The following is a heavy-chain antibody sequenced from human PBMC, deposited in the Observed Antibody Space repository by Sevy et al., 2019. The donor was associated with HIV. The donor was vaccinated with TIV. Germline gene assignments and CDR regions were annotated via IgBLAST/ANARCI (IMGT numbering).Heavy chain of an antibody. V-gene: IGHV3-23*01. J-gene: IGHJ4*02. CDR1: GFTSRSYA. CDR3: AKDTAGWLRSTFDY. Sequence: GGSLRLSCVVSGFTSRSYAMSWVRQAPGKGLEWVSGISGGGESTDYADYVKGRFSISRDNSKNTLYMQMNSLRVEDTAVYYCAKDTAGWLRSTFDYWGQGTLVIVSS. D-gene: IGHD5-12*01. CDR2: ISGGGEST.